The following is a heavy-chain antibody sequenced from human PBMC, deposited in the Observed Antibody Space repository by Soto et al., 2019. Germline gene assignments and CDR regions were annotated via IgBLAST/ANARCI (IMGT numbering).Heavy chain of an antibody. CDR2: IYYSGST. J-gene: IGHJ3*02. CDR1: GGSISSSSYY. CDR3: ARLDYYDSSGYYSYDAFDI. V-gene: IGHV4-39*01. D-gene: IGHD3-22*01. Sequence: QLQLQESGPGLVKPSETLSLTCTVSGGSISSSSYYWGWIRQPPGKGLEWIGSIYYSGSTYYNPSLKSRVTISVDTSKNQFSLKLSSVTAADTAVYYCARLDYYDSSGYYSYDAFDIWGQGTMVTVSS.